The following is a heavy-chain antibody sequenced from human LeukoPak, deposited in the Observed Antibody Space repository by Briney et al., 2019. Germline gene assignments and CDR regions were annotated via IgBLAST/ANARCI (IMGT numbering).Heavy chain of an antibody. CDR1: GFTFSSYS. D-gene: IGHD1-26*01. CDR3: ARGGSYYEIYFDY. J-gene: IGHJ4*02. Sequence: PGGSLRLSCAASGFTFSSYSMNWVRQAPGKGLEWVSSISSSSSYIYYADSVKGRFTISRDNAKNSLYLQMNSLRAEDTAVYYCARGGSYYEIYFDYWGQGTLVIVSS. CDR2: ISSSSSYI. V-gene: IGHV3-21*01.